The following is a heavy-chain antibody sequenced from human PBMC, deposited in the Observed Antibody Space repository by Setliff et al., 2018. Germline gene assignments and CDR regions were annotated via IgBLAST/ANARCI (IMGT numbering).Heavy chain of an antibody. D-gene: IGHD1-26*01. V-gene: IGHV3-30*02. CDR1: GFSLGGHD. J-gene: IGHJ4*02. Sequence: GGSLRLSCAAAGFSLGGHDRHWVRQALGKGLEWVAFIRYDGTTESYADSVRGRFTISRDNSKNTLYVQMNTLGPAATAVYYCMNWDGAFWGRGTLVTVSS. CDR2: IRYDGTTE. CDR3: MNWDGAF.